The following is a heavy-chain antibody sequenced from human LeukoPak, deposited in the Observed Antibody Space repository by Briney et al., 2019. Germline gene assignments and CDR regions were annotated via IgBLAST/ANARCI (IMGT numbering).Heavy chain of an antibody. J-gene: IGHJ4*02. D-gene: IGHD3-22*01. CDR2: ISDSGDNT. Sequence: GGSLRLSCAASGFTFSNYPMSWVRRAPEKGLEWVSGISDSGDNTYYADSVKGRFTISRDNSKNTLYLQMNNLRAEDTAVYYCASAHYFDSSDYYYFDYWGQGTLVTVSS. CDR3: ASAHYFDSSDYYYFDY. V-gene: IGHV3-23*01. CDR1: GFTFSNYP.